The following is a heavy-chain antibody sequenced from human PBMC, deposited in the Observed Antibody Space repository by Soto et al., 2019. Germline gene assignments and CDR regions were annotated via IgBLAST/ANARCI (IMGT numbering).Heavy chain of an antibody. Sequence: GGSLRLSCTASGFTFSDYAMSWVRQPPGKGLEWVSVISAGGSTYYADSVKGRFTVSRANSKNTLYLQMNSLRAEDTAVYYCARELQCYCGCWGKGTLVTVSS. CDR3: ARELQCYCGC. CDR2: ISAGGST. J-gene: IGHJ4*02. CDR1: GFTFSDYA. V-gene: IGHV3-23*01. D-gene: IGHD2-15*01.